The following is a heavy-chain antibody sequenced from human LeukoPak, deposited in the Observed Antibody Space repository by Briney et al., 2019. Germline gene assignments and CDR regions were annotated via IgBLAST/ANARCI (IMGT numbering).Heavy chain of an antibody. CDR2: IIPIFGTA. V-gene: IGHV1-69*06. CDR3: ASTTVNNEVDY. D-gene: IGHD4-17*01. Sequence: SVKVSCKSSGGTYSRYSISGVRQAPGQGLEWMGRIIPIFGTANYAQKFQGRVTITADKSTSTAYMELSSLRSEDTAVYYCASTTVNNEVDYWGQGTLVTVSS. J-gene: IGHJ4*02. CDR1: GGTYSRYS.